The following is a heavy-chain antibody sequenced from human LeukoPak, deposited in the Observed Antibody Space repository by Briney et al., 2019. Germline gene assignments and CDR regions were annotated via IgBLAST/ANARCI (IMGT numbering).Heavy chain of an antibody. J-gene: IGHJ4*02. Sequence: SETLSLTCTVSGVSISSYYWSWIRQPPGKGLEWIGSIYTTGDTRYNPSLKSRVTISVDTSKNQFSLKLSSVTAADTAGYYSARATSVGGVRFDYWGQGTLVTVSS. CDR3: ARATSVGGVRFDY. V-gene: IGHV4-4*09. D-gene: IGHD3-16*01. CDR1: GVSISSYY. CDR2: IYTTGDT.